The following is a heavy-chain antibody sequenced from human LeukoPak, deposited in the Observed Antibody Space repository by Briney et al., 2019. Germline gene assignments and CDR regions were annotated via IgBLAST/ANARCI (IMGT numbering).Heavy chain of an antibody. V-gene: IGHV4-59*01. CDR2: IYYSGST. CDR1: GGSISSYY. J-gene: IGHJ4*02. Sequence: SETLSLACTVSGGSISSYYWTWIRQPPGKGLEWIGYIYYSGSTTYNPSLKSRVTILVDMSKNQFSLKLSSVTAADTAVYYCARGYNSGWYAYWGQGTLVTVSS. CDR3: ARGYNSGWYAY. D-gene: IGHD6-19*01.